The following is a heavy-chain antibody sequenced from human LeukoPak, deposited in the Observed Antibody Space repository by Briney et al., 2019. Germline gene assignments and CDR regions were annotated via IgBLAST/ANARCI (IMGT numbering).Heavy chain of an antibody. CDR2: IYHSGST. CDR3: ARTTEGGYTYDYFYYYYMDV. D-gene: IGHD5-18*01. J-gene: IGHJ6*03. Sequence: SETLSLTCTVSGYSISSGYYWGWIRQPPGKGLEWIGSIYHSGSTSYNPSLKSRVTISVDTSKNHFSLKLSSVTAADTAVYYCARTTEGGYTYDYFYYYYMDVWGKGTTVTISS. CDR1: GYSISSGYY. V-gene: IGHV4-38-2*02.